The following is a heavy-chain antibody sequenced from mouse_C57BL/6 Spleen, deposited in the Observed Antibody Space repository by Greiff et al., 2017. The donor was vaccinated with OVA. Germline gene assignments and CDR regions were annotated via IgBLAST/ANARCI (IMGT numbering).Heavy chain of an antibody. Sequence: EVKLQESGPELVKPGASVKIPCKASGYTFTDYNMDWVKQSHGKSLEWIGDINPNNGGTIYNQKFKGKATLTVDKSSSTAYMELRSLTSEDTAVYYCARRTGKEYYAMDYWGQGTSVTVSS. CDR2: INPNNGGT. CDR1: GYTFTDYN. V-gene: IGHV1-18*01. J-gene: IGHJ4*01. CDR3: ARRTGKEYYAMDY. D-gene: IGHD4-1*01.